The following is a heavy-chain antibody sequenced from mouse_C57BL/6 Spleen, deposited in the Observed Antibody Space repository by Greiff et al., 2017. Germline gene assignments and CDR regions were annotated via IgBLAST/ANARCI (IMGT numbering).Heavy chain of an antibody. Sequence: VQLQQPGAELVKPGASVKLSCKASGYTFTSYWMQWVKQRPGQGLEWIGEIDPSDSYTNYNQKFKGKATLTVDTSSSTAYMQLSSLTSEDSAVYYCARSESYSFDYWGQGTTLTVSS. J-gene: IGHJ2*01. D-gene: IGHD2-12*01. CDR3: ARSESYSFDY. V-gene: IGHV1-50*01. CDR2: IDPSDSYT. CDR1: GYTFTSYW.